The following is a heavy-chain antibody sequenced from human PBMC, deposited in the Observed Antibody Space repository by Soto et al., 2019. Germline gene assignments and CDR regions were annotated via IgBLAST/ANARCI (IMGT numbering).Heavy chain of an antibody. J-gene: IGHJ5*02. CDR1: GGSISSSSYF. D-gene: IGHD1-26*01. CDR3: ARAVELLNWFDP. CDR2: MYYSGST. Sequence: SETLSLTCSVSGGSISSSSYFWGWIRQPPGKGLEWIGSMYYSGSTYYNPSLKSRVTISVDTSKNQFSLKLSSVTAADTAVYYCARAVELLNWFDPWGQGTLVTVSS. V-gene: IGHV4-39*07.